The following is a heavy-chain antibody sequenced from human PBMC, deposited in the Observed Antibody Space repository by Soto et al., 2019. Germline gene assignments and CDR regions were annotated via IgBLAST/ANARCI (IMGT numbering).Heavy chain of an antibody. D-gene: IGHD3-3*01. Sequence: ASVKVSCKASGYTFTSNDLNWVRQAPGQGLEWMGWINPNSGGTNYAQKFQGWVTMTRDTSISTAYMELSRLRSDDTAVYYCARGAIFGVVTPYYYYGMDVWGQGTTVTVSS. CDR2: INPNSGGT. V-gene: IGHV1-2*04. CDR3: ARGAIFGVVTPYYYYGMDV. CDR1: GYTFTSND. J-gene: IGHJ6*02.